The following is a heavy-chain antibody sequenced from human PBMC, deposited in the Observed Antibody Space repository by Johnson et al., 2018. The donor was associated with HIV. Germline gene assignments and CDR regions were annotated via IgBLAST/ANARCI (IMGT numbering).Heavy chain of an antibody. Sequence: EVLLLESGGGVVQPGGSLRLSCAASGFTFSSYAMSWVRQAPGKGLEWVSAISGSGGRTYYVDSVKGRFTISRDHSKNTLYLQMNSLRAEDTAVYYCARGYTSSFSQGAFDIWGQGTMVTVSS. CDR2: ISGSGGRT. V-gene: IGHV3-23*01. CDR1: GFTFSSYA. CDR3: ARGYTSSFSQGAFDI. J-gene: IGHJ3*02. D-gene: IGHD6-6*01.